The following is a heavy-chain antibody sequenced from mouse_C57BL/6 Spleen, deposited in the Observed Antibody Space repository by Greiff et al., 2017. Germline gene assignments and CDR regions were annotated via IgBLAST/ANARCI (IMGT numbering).Heavy chain of an antibody. CDR2: IYPGGGDT. CDR3: ARLDYYGSSAYYFDY. J-gene: IGHJ2*01. Sequence: VQLQQSGAELVKPGASVKISCKASGYAFTSYWMNWVKQRPGKGLEWIGQIYPGGGDTNYNGKFKGKATLTADKSSSTAYMQLSSLTSEDSAVYFCARLDYYGSSAYYFDYWGQGTTLTVSS. CDR1: GYAFTSYW. D-gene: IGHD1-1*01. V-gene: IGHV1-80*01.